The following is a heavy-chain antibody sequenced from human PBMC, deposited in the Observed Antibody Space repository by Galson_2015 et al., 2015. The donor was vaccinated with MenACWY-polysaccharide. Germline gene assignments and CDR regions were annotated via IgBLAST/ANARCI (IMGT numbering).Heavy chain of an antibody. CDR3: AKVRYSGYDSSDY. D-gene: IGHD5-12*01. J-gene: IGHJ4*02. V-gene: IGHV3-74*01. CDR2: INNDGSGT. Sequence: SLRLSCAASGFTFSSYWTHWVRHAPGKGLVWVSRINNDGSGTAYADSVKGRFTVSRDNAKSTLYLQMNSLRTEDTAVYYCAKVRYSGYDSSDYWGQGTLVTVSS. CDR1: GFTFSSYW.